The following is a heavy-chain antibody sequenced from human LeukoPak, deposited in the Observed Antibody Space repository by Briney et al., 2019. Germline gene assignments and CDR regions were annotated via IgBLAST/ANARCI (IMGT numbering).Heavy chain of an antibody. CDR1: GFTFSSYW. J-gene: IGHJ4*02. Sequence: GGSLRLSCAASGFTFSSYWMSWVRQAPGKGLEWVANIKQDESEKYYVDSVKGRFTISRDNAKNSLYLQMNRLRAGDTAVYYCARVEDYDILSGFDYWGQGTLVTVSS. CDR2: IKQDESEK. V-gene: IGHV3-7*01. CDR3: ARVEDYDILSGFDY. D-gene: IGHD3-9*01.